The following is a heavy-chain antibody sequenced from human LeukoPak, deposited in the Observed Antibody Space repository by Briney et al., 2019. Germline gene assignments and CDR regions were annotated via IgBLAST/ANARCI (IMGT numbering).Heavy chain of an antibody. V-gene: IGHV3-48*02. CDR2: ISSSSSTI. Sequence: GGSLRLSCAASGFTFSSYSMNWVRQAPGKGLEWISYISSSSSTIYHAGSVKGRFTISRDNAKNSLYLQMNSLRDEDTAVYYCARTNNVEPLMYAVDYWGQGTLVTVSS. D-gene: IGHD2-8*01. CDR3: ARTNNVEPLMYAVDY. CDR1: GFTFSSYS. J-gene: IGHJ4*02.